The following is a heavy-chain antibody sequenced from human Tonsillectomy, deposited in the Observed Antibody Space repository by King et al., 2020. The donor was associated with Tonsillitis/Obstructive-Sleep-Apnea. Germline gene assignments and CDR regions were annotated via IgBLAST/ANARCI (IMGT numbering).Heavy chain of an antibody. CDR2: IDPSDSYT. CDR3: ARRYFDGHYYYYMDV. Sequence: VQLVESGAEVKKPGESLRIYCKGSGYSFTSYWIDWVRQMPGKGLEWMGTIDPSDSYTNYSPSFQGHVTISADKSISTAYLQWSSLKASDTAIYYCARRYFDGHYYYYMDVWGKGTTLTVSS. J-gene: IGHJ6*03. CDR1: GYSFTSYW. V-gene: IGHV5-10-1*01. D-gene: IGHD3-9*01.